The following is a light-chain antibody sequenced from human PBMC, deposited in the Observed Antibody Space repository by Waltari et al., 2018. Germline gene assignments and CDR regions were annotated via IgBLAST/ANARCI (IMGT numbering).Light chain of an antibody. CDR2: GVS. CDR3: SSHTSSSTRV. J-gene: IGLJ1*01. Sequence: QSALTQPASVSGSPGQSITISCTGTSSDVGGYNYVSWYQQHPDKAPKLMIYGVSNRPSGVSNRCSGSKSSNTASLTISGLQAEDEADYYCSSHTSSSTRVFGTGTKVTVL. CDR1: SSDVGGYNY. V-gene: IGLV2-14*03.